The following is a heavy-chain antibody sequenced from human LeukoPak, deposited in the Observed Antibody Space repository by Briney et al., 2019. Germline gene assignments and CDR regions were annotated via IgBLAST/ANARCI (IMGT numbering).Heavy chain of an antibody. J-gene: IGHJ5*02. Sequence: GGSLRLSCAASGFTFSNHAMSWVRQAPGKGLEWVSVISGSGVTTYYADSVKGRFTISRDNSKNTLYLQMISLRAEETAVYFCARVEGVAMAGPLGPWGQGTLVTVSS. V-gene: IGHV3-23*01. CDR3: ARVEGVAMAGPLGP. D-gene: IGHD6-19*01. CDR1: GFTFSNHA. CDR2: ISGSGVTT.